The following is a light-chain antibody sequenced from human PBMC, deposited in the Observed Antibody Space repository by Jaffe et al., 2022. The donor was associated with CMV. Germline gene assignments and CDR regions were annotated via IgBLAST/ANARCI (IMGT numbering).Light chain of an antibody. J-gene: IGKJ4*01. V-gene: IGKV3-20*01. CDR2: GAS. CDR3: QQYGDSPLT. Sequence: EVVLTQSPGTLSLSPGERATLSCRASQSIVTYLAWYQQKPGQAPRLLIYGASNRATDIPDRFSGSGSGTDFTLTISRLEPEDFAVYYCQQYGDSPLTFGGGTMVDIK. CDR1: QSIVTY.